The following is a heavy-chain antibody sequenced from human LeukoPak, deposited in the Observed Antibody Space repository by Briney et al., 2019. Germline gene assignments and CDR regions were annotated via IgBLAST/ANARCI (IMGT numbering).Heavy chain of an antibody. V-gene: IGHV4-61*02. CDR2: IYTSGST. Sequence: PSETLSLTCTVSGGSISSGSYYWSWIRQPAGKGLEWIGRIYTSGSTNYNPSLKSRVTISVDTSKNQFSLKLSSVTAADTAVYYCARGVVPAAGDAFDIWGQGTVVTVSS. J-gene: IGHJ3*02. CDR1: GGSISSGSYY. D-gene: IGHD2-2*01. CDR3: ARGVVPAAGDAFDI.